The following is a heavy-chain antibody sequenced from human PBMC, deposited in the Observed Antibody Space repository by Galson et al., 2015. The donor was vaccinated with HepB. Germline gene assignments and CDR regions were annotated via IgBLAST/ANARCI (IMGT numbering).Heavy chain of an antibody. CDR2: ISSSSGTK. J-gene: IGHJ6*02. CDR3: ATLLGAQYDAQEENSYGMDV. Sequence: SLRLSCAASGLTFNTYSLNWVRQAPGKGLDWVSYISSSSGTKYYADSVKGRFTISRDNAKKSLYLQMSSLRAEDTAVYYCATLLGAQYDAQEENSYGMDVWGQGTTVTVSS. CDR1: GLTFNTYS. V-gene: IGHV3-48*04. D-gene: IGHD3-16*01.